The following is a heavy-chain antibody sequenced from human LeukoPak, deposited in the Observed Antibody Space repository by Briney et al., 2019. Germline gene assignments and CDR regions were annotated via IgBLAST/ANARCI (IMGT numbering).Heavy chain of an antibody. CDR1: GFSFSDYW. V-gene: IGHV3-7*01. CDR2: MNQDGSEE. J-gene: IGHJ5*02. Sequence: GGSLRLSCGASGFSFSDYWMTWVRQAPGKGLEWVANMNQDGSEEYYVASVKGRFTISRDNAKNSLYLQMTSLRAEDTAVYYCARDGSKSCSGGSCYLKWFDPWGQGTLVTVSS. CDR3: ARDGSKSCSGGSCYLKWFDP. D-gene: IGHD2-15*01.